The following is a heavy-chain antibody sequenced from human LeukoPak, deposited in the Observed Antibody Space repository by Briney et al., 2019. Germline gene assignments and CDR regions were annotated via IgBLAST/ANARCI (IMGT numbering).Heavy chain of an antibody. D-gene: IGHD3-22*01. CDR3: ARHSAYYYDSSGYYKPSSYFDY. CDR2: IIPILGIA. Sequence: SVKVSCKASGGTFSSYAISWVRQAPGQGLEWMGRIIPILGIANYAQKFQGRVTITADKSTSTAYMELSSLRSEDTAVYYCARHSAYYYDSSGYYKPSSYFDYWGQGTLVTVSS. V-gene: IGHV1-69*04. CDR1: GGTFSSYA. J-gene: IGHJ4*02.